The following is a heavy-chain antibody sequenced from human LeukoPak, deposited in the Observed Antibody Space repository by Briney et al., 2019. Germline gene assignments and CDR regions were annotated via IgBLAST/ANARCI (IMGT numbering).Heavy chain of an antibody. CDR3: ARDKVPGDH. V-gene: IGHV4-59*01. CDR1: GGSIRSYY. Sequence: SETLSLTCTVSGGSIRSYYWNWIRQPPGKGLEWIGYIYYSGSTHYNPSLKSRVTISVDTSKNQFSLKLSAVTAADTAMYYCARDKVPGDHSGQGTLVTVSS. J-gene: IGHJ4*02. CDR2: IYYSGST.